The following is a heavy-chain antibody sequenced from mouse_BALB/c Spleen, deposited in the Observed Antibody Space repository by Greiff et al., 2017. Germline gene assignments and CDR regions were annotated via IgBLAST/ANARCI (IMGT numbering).Heavy chain of an antibody. Sequence: EVKLMESGGGLVQPGGSLRLSCATSGFTFTDYYMSWVRQPPGKALEWLGFIRNKANGYTTEYSASVKGRFTISRDNSQSILYLQMNTLRAEDSATYYCARGNWDVLAWFAYWGQGTLVTVSA. V-gene: IGHV7-3*02. CDR1: GFTFTDYY. D-gene: IGHD4-1*01. J-gene: IGHJ3*01. CDR2: IRNKANGYTT. CDR3: ARGNWDVLAWFAY.